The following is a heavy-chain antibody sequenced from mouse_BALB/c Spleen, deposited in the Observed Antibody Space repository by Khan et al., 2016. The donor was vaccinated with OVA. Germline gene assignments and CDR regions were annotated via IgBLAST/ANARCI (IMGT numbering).Heavy chain of an antibody. V-gene: IGHV3-2*02. CDR1: GYSITSDYA. Sequence: VQLKESGPGLVKPSQSLSLTCTVTGYSITSDYAWNWIRQFPGNKLEWMGYINYSGSTNYNPAIKSRISIMRDTSKNQFFLQLNSVTTADTATYYCARDGSRYNYAMDYWGQGTSVTVSS. J-gene: IGHJ4*01. CDR2: INYSGST. D-gene: IGHD2-3*01. CDR3: ARDGSRYNYAMDY.